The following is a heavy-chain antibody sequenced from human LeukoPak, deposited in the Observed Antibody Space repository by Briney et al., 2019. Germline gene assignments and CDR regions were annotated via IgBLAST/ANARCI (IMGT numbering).Heavy chain of an antibody. D-gene: IGHD3-3*01. J-gene: IGHJ5*02. Sequence: APVKVSCKASGYTFTDYYIHWVRQAPGQGLEWMGWVNPKNGSTSYAQKFQGRVTMTRDTSLSTAYMELSRLRSDDTAVYYCARLFLEWSQNHDPWGQGTLVTVSS. CDR1: GYTFTDYY. V-gene: IGHV1-2*02. CDR2: VNPKNGST. CDR3: ARLFLEWSQNHDP.